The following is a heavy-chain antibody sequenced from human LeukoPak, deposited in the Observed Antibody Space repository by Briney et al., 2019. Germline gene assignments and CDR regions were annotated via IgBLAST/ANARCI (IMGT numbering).Heavy chain of an antibody. CDR1: GASISSYY. CDR3: ARGQQWLQTDY. Sequence: SETLSLTCTVSGASISSYYWSWIRQPPGKGLEWVGYIHYSGSTNYNPSLKSRVTISVDTSKNQFSLELSSVTAADTAVYYCARGQQWLQTDYWGQGTLVTVSS. D-gene: IGHD6-19*01. J-gene: IGHJ4*02. V-gene: IGHV4-59*01. CDR2: IHYSGST.